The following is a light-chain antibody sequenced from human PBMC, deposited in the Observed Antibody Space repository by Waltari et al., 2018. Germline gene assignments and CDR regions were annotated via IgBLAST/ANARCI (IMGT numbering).Light chain of an antibody. Sequence: SFALTQPVSVSVALGQTATISCGADNIESKNVHWYQQKPGQAPVLVIYRDKNRPSGIPDRFSGSNSGNTATLTVSRAQHDDEADYFCQVWDSGTVVFGGGTRLTVL. CDR1: NIESKN. CDR3: QVWDSGTVV. CDR2: RDK. V-gene: IGLV3-9*01. J-gene: IGLJ2*01.